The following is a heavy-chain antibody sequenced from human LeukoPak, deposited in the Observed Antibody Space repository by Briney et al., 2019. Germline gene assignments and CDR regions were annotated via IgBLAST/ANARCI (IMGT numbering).Heavy chain of an antibody. J-gene: IGHJ4*02. CDR3: ARDRSEDSGYRSYFDY. D-gene: IGHD5-12*01. CDR2: IGYDGSNK. CDR1: GFTFSIFG. V-gene: IGHV3-30*02. Sequence: GGSLRLSCAASGFTFSIFGIHWVRQAPGKGLEWVAFIGYDGSNKYYADSVKGRFTISRDNAKNSLYLQMNSLRAEDTAVYYCARDRSEDSGYRSYFDYWGQGTLVTVSS.